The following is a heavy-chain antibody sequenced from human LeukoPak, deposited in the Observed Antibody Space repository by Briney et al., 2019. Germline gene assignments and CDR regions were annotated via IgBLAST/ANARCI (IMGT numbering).Heavy chain of an antibody. D-gene: IGHD6-19*01. CDR2: INPSGGST. J-gene: IGHJ4*02. V-gene: IGHV1-46*01. CDR1: GYTFTSYY. Sequence: ASVKVSCKASGYTFTSYYMHWVRQAPGQGLEWMGIINPSGGSTSYAQKFQGRVTMTRGTSTSTVYMELSSLRSEDTAVYYCARADFGVAVAGTFDYWGQGTLVTVSS. CDR3: ARADFGVAVAGTFDY.